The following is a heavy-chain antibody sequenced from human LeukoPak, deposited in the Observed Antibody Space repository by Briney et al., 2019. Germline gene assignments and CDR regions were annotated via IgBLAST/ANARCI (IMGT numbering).Heavy chain of an antibody. D-gene: IGHD5-24*01. V-gene: IGHV1-8*01. J-gene: IGHJ6*02. CDR2: MNPNSGNT. Sequence: ASVKVSCKASGYTFTSYDINWVRQATGQGLEWMGWMNPNSGNTGYAQKFQGRVTMTRNTSISTAYMELSSLRSEDTAVYYCARPPSREGHTSRYYCYGMDVWGQGTTVTVSS. CDR3: ARPPSREGHTSRYYCYGMDV. CDR1: GYTFTSYD.